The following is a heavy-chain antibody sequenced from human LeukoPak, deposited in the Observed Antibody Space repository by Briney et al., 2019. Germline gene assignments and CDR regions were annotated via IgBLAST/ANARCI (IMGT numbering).Heavy chain of an antibody. CDR1: GFTFSSHE. CDR3: ARVAVISTYYDILAGFDP. J-gene: IGHJ5*02. V-gene: IGHV3-48*03. CDR2: ISSSGSTI. Sequence: GGSLRLSCAASGFTFSSHEMNWVRQAPGKGREWVSYISSSGSTIHYADSVKGGFTISRDNAKNSLYLKMNSLRDEDTAVYYCARVAVISTYYDILAGFDPWGQGTLVTVSS. D-gene: IGHD3-9*01.